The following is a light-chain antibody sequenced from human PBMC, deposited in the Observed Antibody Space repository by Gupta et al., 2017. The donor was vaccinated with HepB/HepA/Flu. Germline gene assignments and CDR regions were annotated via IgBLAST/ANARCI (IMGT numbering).Light chain of an antibody. CDR3: QSFDNNRGAWV. J-gene: IGLJ3*02. CDR1: SSNIGAGHG. Sequence: QSVLTQPPSVSGAPGQRVTISCTGSSSNIGAGHGVHWYQQLPGRAPKLVIHDNNNRPSGVPDRFSGSKSGTSAALAITGLQAEDESDYYCQSFDNNRGAWVFGGGTKLTVL. CDR2: DNN. V-gene: IGLV1-40*01.